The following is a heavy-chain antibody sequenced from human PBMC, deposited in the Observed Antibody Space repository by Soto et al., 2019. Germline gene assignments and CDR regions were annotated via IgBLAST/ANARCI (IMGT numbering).Heavy chain of an antibody. D-gene: IGHD5-18*01. V-gene: IGHV4-59*08. Sequence: NPSETLSLTCTVSGRSISSYYWSWIRQPPGKGLEWIGYIYYSGSTNYNPSLKSRVTISVDTSKNQFSLKLSSVTAADTAVYYCARSPGYSYGRRYYYAMDVWGQGTTVT. J-gene: IGHJ6*02. CDR3: ARSPGYSYGRRYYYAMDV. CDR1: GRSISSYY. CDR2: IYYSGST.